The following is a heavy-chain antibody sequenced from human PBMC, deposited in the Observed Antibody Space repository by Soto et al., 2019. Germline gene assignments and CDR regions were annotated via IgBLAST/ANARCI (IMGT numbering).Heavy chain of an antibody. CDR2: IYYSGST. J-gene: IGHJ5*02. Sequence: QLQLQESGPGLVKPSETLSLTCTVSGGSISSSSYYWGWIRQPPGKGLEWIGSIYYSGSTYYNPSLKSRVTISVDTSKNQFSLKLSSVTAADTAVYYCASRAPYYYGSGSYNWFDPWGQGTLVTVSS. D-gene: IGHD3-10*01. CDR3: ASRAPYYYGSGSYNWFDP. V-gene: IGHV4-39*01. CDR1: GGSISSSSYY.